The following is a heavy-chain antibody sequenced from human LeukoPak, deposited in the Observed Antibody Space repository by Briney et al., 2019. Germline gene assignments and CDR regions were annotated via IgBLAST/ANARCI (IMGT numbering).Heavy chain of an antibody. Sequence: GGSLRLSCTASGFAFDEHGMSWVRRVPGKGLEWVSGISWSGGSTGYADPLRGRLTISRDNAKNSLYLQMDSLRAEDTALYYCARAPITSPFYFDSWGQGTLVTVSS. J-gene: IGHJ4*02. CDR3: ARAPITSPFYFDS. CDR2: ISWSGGST. D-gene: IGHD2-2*01. CDR1: GFAFDEHG. V-gene: IGHV3-20*04.